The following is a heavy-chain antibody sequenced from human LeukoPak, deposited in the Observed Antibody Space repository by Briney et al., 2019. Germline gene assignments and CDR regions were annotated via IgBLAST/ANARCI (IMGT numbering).Heavy chain of an antibody. CDR3: AREQQWLKDGGFDY. V-gene: IGHV4-61*02. D-gene: IGHD6-19*01. CDR2: IYTSGST. CDR1: GGSISSGSYY. J-gene: IGHJ4*02. Sequence: PSETLSLTCTVSGGSISSGSYYWSWIRQPAGKGLEWIGRIYTSGSTNYNPSLKSRVTISVDTSKNQFSLKLSSVTAAGTAVYYCAREQQWLKDGGFDYWGQGTPVTVSS.